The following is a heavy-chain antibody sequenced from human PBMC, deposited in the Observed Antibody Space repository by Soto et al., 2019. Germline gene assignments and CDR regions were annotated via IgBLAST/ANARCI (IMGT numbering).Heavy chain of an antibody. CDR1: GDNVSSNSAA. CDR3: ARDRFVAAAGTKYYYGMDV. CDR2: TYYRSKWYN. D-gene: IGHD6-13*01. J-gene: IGHJ6*02. Sequence: SQTLSLTCYISGDNVSSNSAALNWIWQSKSRGLDWLGRTYYRSKWYNDYAVSVKSRITINPDTSKNQFSLQLNSVTPEDTAVYYCARDRFVAAAGTKYYYGMDVWGQGTTVTV. V-gene: IGHV6-1*01.